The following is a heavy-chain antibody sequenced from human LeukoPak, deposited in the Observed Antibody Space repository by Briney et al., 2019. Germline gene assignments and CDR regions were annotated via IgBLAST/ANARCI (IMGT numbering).Heavy chain of an antibody. D-gene: IGHD2-15*01. CDR1: GYTFTGYY. V-gene: IGHV1-18*04. CDR3: ARDPSNSVGSRIYFDY. CDR2: ISAYDGNT. Sequence: ASVKVSCKASGYTFTGYYMHWVRQAPGQGLEWMGWISAYDGNTMYAQNLQGRVTMTTDTSTTTAYMELRSLRSDDTAVYFCARDPSNSVGSRIYFDYWGQGTLVTVSS. J-gene: IGHJ4*02.